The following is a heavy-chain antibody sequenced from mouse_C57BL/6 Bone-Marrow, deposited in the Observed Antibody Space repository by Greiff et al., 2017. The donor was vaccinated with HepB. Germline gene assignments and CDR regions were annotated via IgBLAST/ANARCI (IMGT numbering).Heavy chain of an antibody. D-gene: IGHD1-1*01. CDR3: ARGGSSSLYAMDH. CDR1: GYSITSGYY. J-gene: IGHJ4*01. CDR2: ISYDGSN. Sequence: EVQLQESGPGLVKPSQSLSLTCSVTGYSITSGYYWNWIRQFPGNKLEWMGYISYDGSNNYNPSLKNRISITRDTSKNQFFLKLNPVTTEDTATYYCARGGSSSLYAMDHWGQGTSVTVSS. V-gene: IGHV3-6*01.